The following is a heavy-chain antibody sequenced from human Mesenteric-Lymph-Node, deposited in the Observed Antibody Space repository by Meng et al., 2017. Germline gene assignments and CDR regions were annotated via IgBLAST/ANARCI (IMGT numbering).Heavy chain of an antibody. V-gene: IGHV4-59*01. CDR3: ARGEISVAVSDIQH. CDR2: IYYSGST. Sequence: SETLSLTCAVYGGSFSGYYWSWIRQPPGKGLEWIGYIYYSGSTNYNPSLKSRVTISVDTSKNQFSLKLSSVTAADTAVYYCARGEISVAVSDIQHWGQGTLVTVSS. J-gene: IGHJ1*01. CDR1: GGSFSGYY. D-gene: IGHD6-13*01.